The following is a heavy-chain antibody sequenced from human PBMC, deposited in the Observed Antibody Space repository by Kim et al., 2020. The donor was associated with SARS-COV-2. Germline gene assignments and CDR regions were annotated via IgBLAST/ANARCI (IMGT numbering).Heavy chain of an antibody. V-gene: IGHV2-70*01. Sequence: KYYSTSLKTRLTISKDTSKNQVVLTMTNMDPVDTATYYCARTVAGTVGIDYWGQGTLVTVSS. J-gene: IGHJ4*02. CDR2: K. CDR3: ARTVAGTVGIDY. D-gene: IGHD6-19*01.